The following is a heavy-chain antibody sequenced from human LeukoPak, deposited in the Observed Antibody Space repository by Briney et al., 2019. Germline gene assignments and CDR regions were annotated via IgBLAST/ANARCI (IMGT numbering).Heavy chain of an antibody. V-gene: IGHV5-51*01. CDR2: TYPGDSDT. J-gene: IGHJ4*02. D-gene: IGHD4-17*01. CDR1: GYSFTSYW. CDR3: ARHEGRYGDYDLALVAY. Sequence: GESLKISCKGSGYSFTSYWIGWVRQMPGKGLEWMGITYPGDSDTRYSPSFQGQVTISADKSISTAYLQWSSLKASDTAMYYCARHEGRYGDYDLALVAYWGRGTLVTVSS.